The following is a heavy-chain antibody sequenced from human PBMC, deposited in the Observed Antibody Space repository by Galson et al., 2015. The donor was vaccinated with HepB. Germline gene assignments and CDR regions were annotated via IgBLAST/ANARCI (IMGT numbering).Heavy chain of an antibody. D-gene: IGHD3-22*01. V-gene: IGHV1-24*01. CDR2: FDPEDGET. J-gene: IGHJ6*02. CDR1: GYTLTELS. CDR3: ATVDYYDSSGYYSYGMDV. Sequence: SVKVSCKVSGYTLTELSMHWVRQAPGKGLEWVGGFDPEDGETIYAQKFQGRVTMTEDTSTDTAYMELSSLRSEDTAVYYCATVDYYDSSGYYSYGMDVWGQGTTVTVSS.